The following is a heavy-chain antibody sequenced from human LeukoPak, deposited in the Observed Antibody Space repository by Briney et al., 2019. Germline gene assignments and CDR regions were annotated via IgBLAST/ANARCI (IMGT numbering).Heavy chain of an antibody. CDR2: INSDGSYT. D-gene: IGHD3-22*01. V-gene: IGHV3-74*01. Sequence: GGSLRLSCAASGFTFSSYWMHWVRQAPGKGLVWVSRINSDGSYTTCADSVKGRFTISRDNAKNTLYLQMSSLRAEDTAVYYCARGDYYDSSGYSQYFQHWGQGTLVTVSS. CDR3: ARGDYYDSSGYSQYFQH. CDR1: GFTFSSYW. J-gene: IGHJ1*01.